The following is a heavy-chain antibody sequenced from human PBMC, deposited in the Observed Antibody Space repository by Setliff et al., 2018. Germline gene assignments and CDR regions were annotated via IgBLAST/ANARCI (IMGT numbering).Heavy chain of an antibody. V-gene: IGHV4-39*07. J-gene: IGHJ5*02. CDR1: GGSISSSSYY. Sequence: NPSETLSLTCTVSGGSISSSSYYWGWIRQPPGKGLEWIGSIYYSGSTYYNPSLKSRVTISLDMSKNQFSLKLSSVTAADTAVYYCARGSYFDSSGYSPDYFFAGWFDPWGQGTLVTVSS. CDR3: ARGSYFDSSGYSPDYFFAGWFDP. CDR2: IYYSGST. D-gene: IGHD3-22*01.